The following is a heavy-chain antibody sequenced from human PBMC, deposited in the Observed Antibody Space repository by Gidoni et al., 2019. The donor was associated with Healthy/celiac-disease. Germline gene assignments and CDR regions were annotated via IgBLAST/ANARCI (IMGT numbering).Heavy chain of an antibody. J-gene: IGHJ3*02. CDR3: ARDRTGYSSSWLLGTDAFDI. D-gene: IGHD6-13*01. CDR1: GFTFSSYS. CDR2: ISSSSSYI. Sequence: EVQLVESGGGLVKPGGSLRLSCAASGFTFSSYSMNWVRQAPGKGLEWVSSISSSSSYIYYADSVKGRFTISRDNAKNSLYRQMNSLRAEDTAVYYCARDRTGYSSSWLLGTDAFDIWGQGTMVTVSS. V-gene: IGHV3-21*01.